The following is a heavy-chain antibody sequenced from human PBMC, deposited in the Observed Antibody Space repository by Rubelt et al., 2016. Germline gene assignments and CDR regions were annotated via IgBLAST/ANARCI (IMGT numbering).Heavy chain of an antibody. J-gene: IGHJ5*02. Sequence: QLQLQQSGPGLVKSSETLSLACTVSGGSISSDSFWGWIRQPPDKGLEWVGCVHYNGATHYNPSLESRVAMSVDTSKNPFPWSLRSGTAADTAGYYCARVGGIAVAGTSNWFGPWGQGTLVIVSS. CDR2: VHYNGAT. D-gene: IGHD6-19*01. V-gene: IGHV4-39*07. CDR3: ARVGGIAVAGTSNWFGP. CDR1: GGSISSDSF.